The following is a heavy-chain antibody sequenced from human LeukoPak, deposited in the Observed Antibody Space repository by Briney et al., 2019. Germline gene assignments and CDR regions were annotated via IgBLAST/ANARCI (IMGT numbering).Heavy chain of an antibody. J-gene: IGHJ4*02. Sequence: ASVKVSCKASGYTFTSYDINWVRQATGQRLEWMGWINAGNGNTKYSQKFQGRVTITRDTSASTAYMELSSLRSEDTAVYYCARDESRYYYGSGSYTDYWGQGTLVTVSS. CDR2: INAGNGNT. D-gene: IGHD3-10*01. CDR3: ARDESRYYYGSGSYTDY. V-gene: IGHV1-3*01. CDR1: GYTFTSYD.